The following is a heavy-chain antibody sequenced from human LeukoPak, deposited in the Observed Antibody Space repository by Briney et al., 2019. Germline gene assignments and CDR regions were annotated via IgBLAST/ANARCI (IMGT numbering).Heavy chain of an antibody. Sequence: GGSLRLSCAASGFTFSSYAMSWVRQAPGKGLEWVSAISGSGGSTYYADSVKGRFTISRDNSKNTLYLQMNSLRAGDTAVYYCAKRLWFGELSWAFDIWGQGTMVTVSS. D-gene: IGHD3-10*01. V-gene: IGHV3-23*01. CDR1: GFTFSSYA. CDR3: AKRLWFGELSWAFDI. CDR2: ISGSGGST. J-gene: IGHJ3*02.